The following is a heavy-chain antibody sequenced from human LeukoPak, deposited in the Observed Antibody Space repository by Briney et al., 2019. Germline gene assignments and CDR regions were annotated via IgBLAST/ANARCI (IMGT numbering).Heavy chain of an antibody. Sequence: GGSLRLSCAASGFTFSSYAMHWVRQAPGKGLEWVAVISYDGSNKYYADSVKGRFTISRDNAKNSLYLQMNSLRAEDTAVYYCAREVTPYYWGQGTLVTVSS. J-gene: IGHJ4*02. D-gene: IGHD2-21*02. V-gene: IGHV3-30*04. CDR3: AREVTPYY. CDR1: GFTFSSYA. CDR2: ISYDGSNK.